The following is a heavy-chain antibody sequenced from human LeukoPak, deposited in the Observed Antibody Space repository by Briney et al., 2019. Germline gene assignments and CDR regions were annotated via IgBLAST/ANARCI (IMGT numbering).Heavy chain of an antibody. V-gene: IGHV1-69*05. CDR1: GGTFSSYA. CDR2: IIPIFGTA. J-gene: IGHJ6*03. CDR3: ARVGAPSKFPHPYYYYMDV. D-gene: IGHD3-16*01. Sequence: SVKVSCKASGGTFSSYAISWVRQAPGQGLEWMGGIIPIFGTANYAQKSQGRVTITTDESTSTAYMELSSLRSEDTAVYYCARVGAPSKFPHPYYYYMDVWGKGTTVTVSS.